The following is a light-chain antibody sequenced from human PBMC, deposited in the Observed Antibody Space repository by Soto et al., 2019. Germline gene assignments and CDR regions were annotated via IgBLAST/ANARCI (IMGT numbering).Light chain of an antibody. CDR3: QQYGSSXT. J-gene: IGKJ5*01. CDR1: QSVSSSY. V-gene: IGKV3-20*01. Sequence: EIVLTQSPCTLSLSPGERATLSCRASQSVSSSYLAWYQQKPGQAPRLLIYGASSRATGIPDRFSGSGSGTDFTLTISRLEPEDFAVYYCQQYGSSXTFGQGTRLEIK. CDR2: GAS.